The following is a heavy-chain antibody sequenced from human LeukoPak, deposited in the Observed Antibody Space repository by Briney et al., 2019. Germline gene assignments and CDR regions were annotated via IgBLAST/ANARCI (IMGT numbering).Heavy chain of an antibody. D-gene: IGHD3-10*01. CDR2: VYHSGTT. Sequence: SETLSLTCTVSGGSISTSLYYWGWIRQPPGKGLDWIGTVYHSGTTYYNPSLKSRVTISIDRSKNQFSLRVSSVTAADTALYYCARLDQSVSGDRGYFDYWGQGILVTVSS. CDR1: GGSISTSLYY. V-gene: IGHV4-39*01. CDR3: ARLDQSVSGDRGYFDY. J-gene: IGHJ4*02.